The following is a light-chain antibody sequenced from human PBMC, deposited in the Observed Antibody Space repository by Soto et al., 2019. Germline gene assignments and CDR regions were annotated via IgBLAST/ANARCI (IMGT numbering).Light chain of an antibody. CDR3: SSYTSTMTNV. CDR1: SSDVGGFNS. J-gene: IGLJ1*01. V-gene: IGLV2-14*03. Sequence: QSVLTQPASVSRCPGQSLTISCTGTSSDVGGFNSVSWYQLRPGTAPKLILYDVVDRPSGVSYRFSGSKSGNTASLTISGLQAADEADYFCSSYTSTMTNVFGSGTKVTVL. CDR2: DVV.